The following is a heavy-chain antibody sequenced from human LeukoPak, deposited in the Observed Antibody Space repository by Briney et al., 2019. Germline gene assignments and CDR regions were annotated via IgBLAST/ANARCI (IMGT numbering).Heavy chain of an antibody. CDR3: ARPRYSSGWNYFDY. CDR1: GYSISSGYY. D-gene: IGHD6-19*01. CDR2: IYHSGST. J-gene: IGHJ4*02. Sequence: SETLSLTCAVSGYSISSGYYWGWIRQPPGKGLEWIGGIYHSGSTYYNPSLKSRVTISVDTSKNQFSLKLCSVTAADTAVYYCARPRYSSGWNYFDYWGQGTLVTVSS. V-gene: IGHV4-38-2*01.